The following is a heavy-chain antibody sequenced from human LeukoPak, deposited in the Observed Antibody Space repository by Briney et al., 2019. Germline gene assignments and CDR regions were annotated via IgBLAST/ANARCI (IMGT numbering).Heavy chain of an antibody. CDR1: GCTLSTYT. CDR3: AREDHIAVFDY. CDR2: ISSSSSYI. J-gene: IGHJ4*02. Sequence: GGSLRLSYTASGCTLSTYTMSWVRQAPGKGLEWVSSISSSSSYIYYADSVKGRFTISRDNAKNSLYLQMNSLRAEDTAEYYCAREDHIAVFDYWGQGTLVTVSS. D-gene: IGHD6-19*01. V-gene: IGHV3-21*01.